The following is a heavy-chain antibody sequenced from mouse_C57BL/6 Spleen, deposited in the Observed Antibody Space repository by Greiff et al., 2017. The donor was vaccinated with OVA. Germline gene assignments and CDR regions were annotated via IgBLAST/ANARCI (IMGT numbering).Heavy chain of an antibody. CDR1: GYSFTGYY. J-gene: IGHJ2*01. Sequence: EVQRVESGPELVKPGASVKISCKASGYSFTGYYMNWVKQSPEKSLEWIGEINPSTGGTTFHQKFKAKATLTVDKSSSTAYMQLKSLTSEDSAVYYCARPLYYYGSKYQSFDYWGQGTTLTVSS. CDR3: ARPLYYYGSKYQSFDY. D-gene: IGHD1-1*01. CDR2: INPSTGGT. V-gene: IGHV1-42*01.